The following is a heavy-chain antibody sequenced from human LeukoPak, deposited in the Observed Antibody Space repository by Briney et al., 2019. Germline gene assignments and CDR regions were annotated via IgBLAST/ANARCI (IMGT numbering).Heavy chain of an antibody. J-gene: IGHJ4*02. V-gene: IGHV3-30-3*01. Sequence: GGSLRLSCAASGFTFSSYAMHWVRQAPGKGLEWVAVISYDGSNKYYADSVKGRFTISRDNSKNTLYLQMSSLRAEDTAVYYCARTRYCSGGSCYDFDYWGQGTLVTVCS. CDR2: ISYDGSNK. CDR3: ARTRYCSGGSCYDFDY. D-gene: IGHD2-15*01. CDR1: GFTFSSYA.